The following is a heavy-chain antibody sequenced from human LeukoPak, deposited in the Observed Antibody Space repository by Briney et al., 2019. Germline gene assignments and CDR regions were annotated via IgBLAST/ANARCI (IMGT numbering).Heavy chain of an antibody. J-gene: IGHJ6*02. V-gene: IGHV1-46*01. Sequence: ASVKVSCKASGYTFTSYYMHWVRQAPGQGLEWMGIINHSGGSTSYAQKFQGRVTMTRDTSTSTVYMELSSLRSDDTAVYYCARLSRYSSSRPGSYYGMDVWGQGTTVTVSS. CDR1: GYTFTSYY. CDR2: INHSGGST. D-gene: IGHD6-13*01. CDR3: ARLSRYSSSRPGSYYGMDV.